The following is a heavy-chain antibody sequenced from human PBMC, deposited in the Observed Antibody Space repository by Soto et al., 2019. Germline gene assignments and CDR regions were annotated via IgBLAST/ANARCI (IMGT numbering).Heavy chain of an antibody. CDR1: GGAISGYY. D-gene: IGHD3-3*01. J-gene: IGHJ5*02. V-gene: IGHV4-4*07. Sequence: LCGGAISGYYWTWLRQSAGKGLEGIGRIYSSGGTKYNPSLQSRVTMSLDTSKNQFSLRLTSVTAADTAVYYCARGQRFSDSFDPWGQGTLVTVSS. CDR2: IYSSGGT. CDR3: ARGQRFSDSFDP.